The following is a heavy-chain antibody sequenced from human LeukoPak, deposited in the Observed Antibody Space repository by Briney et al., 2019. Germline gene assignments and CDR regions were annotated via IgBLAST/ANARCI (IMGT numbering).Heavy chain of an antibody. CDR2: IYPGDSDT. D-gene: IGHD6-6*01. V-gene: IGHV5-51*01. CDR3: ARPTRKSIAARPFDAFDI. J-gene: IGHJ3*02. CDR1: GYSFTSYW. Sequence: GESLKTSCKGSGYSFTSYWIGWVRQMPGKGLEWMGIIYPGDSDTRYSPSFQGQVTISADKSISTAYLQWSSLKASDTAMYYCARPTRKSIAARPFDAFDIWGQGTMVTVSS.